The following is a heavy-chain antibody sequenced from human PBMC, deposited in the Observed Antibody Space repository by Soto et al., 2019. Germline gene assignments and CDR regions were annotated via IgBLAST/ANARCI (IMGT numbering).Heavy chain of an antibody. Sequence: QPGGSLRLSCAASGFTPSSSDMSWVRQGPGKGLEWVSTIDGVGRITYYADSVKGRFTISRANSKSTLFLQMEPLGADDTAIYYCVKNSAWFHAWGRGALVTVSS. J-gene: IGHJ5*02. V-gene: IGHV3-23*01. D-gene: IGHD3-10*01. CDR2: IDGVGRIT. CDR3: VKNSAWFHA. CDR1: GFTPSSSD.